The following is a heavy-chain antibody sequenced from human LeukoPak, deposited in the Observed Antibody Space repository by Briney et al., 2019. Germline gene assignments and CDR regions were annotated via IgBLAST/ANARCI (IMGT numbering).Heavy chain of an antibody. CDR2: ISGSXGST. CDR1: XXXXXXXX. CDR3: ASDYGDSINLIFDY. J-gene: IGHJ4*02. V-gene: IGHV3-23*01. Sequence: GGSLRLSCAASXXXXXXXXXXXVXXXXXKXXXXVXXISGSXGSTYYAHSVKGRFTISRDNSKNTLYLQMNSLRAEDTAVYCCASDYGDSINLIFDYWGQGTRVTVSS. D-gene: IGHD4-17*01.